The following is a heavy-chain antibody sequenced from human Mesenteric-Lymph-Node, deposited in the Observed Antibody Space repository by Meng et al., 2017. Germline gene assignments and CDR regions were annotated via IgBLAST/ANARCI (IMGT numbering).Heavy chain of an antibody. V-gene: IGHV3-53*02. CDR1: GFVVGSHY. CDR3: ARGEDYYDSGGYPDY. J-gene: IGHJ4*02. Sequence: VGLLETGGGLIQPWGSLRLSFSASGFVVGSHYVSWVRQAPGKGLEWVSIIYSRGDTYYAASVKGRFTISRDNSKNRVYLQMNSLRAEDTAMYYCARGEDYYDSGGYPDYWGQGTLVTVSS. D-gene: IGHD3-22*01. CDR2: IYSRGDT.